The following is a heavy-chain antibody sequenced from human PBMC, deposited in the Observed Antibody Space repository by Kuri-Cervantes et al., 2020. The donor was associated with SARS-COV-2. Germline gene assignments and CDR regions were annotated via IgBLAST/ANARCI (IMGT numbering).Heavy chain of an antibody. CDR1: SGAITGTNW. CDR3: TGRTDVPY. V-gene: IGHV4-4*02. J-gene: IGHJ1*01. CDR2: ISRSGGT. D-gene: IGHD3-16*01. Sequence: GSLRLSCTVSSGAITGTNWWNWVRQAPGKGLEWIGEISRSGGTNYNPSLRSRVTISLDMSKNQFSLNLDSVTAADTAVYYCTGRTDVPYWGPGTLVTVSS.